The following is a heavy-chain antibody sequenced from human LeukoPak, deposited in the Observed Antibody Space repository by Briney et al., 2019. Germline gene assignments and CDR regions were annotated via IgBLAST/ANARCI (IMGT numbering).Heavy chain of an antibody. J-gene: IGHJ6*03. V-gene: IGHV4-39*07. CDR3: ARGYGDYYYMDV. CDR2: IYYSGST. CDR1: GGSISSSSYY. D-gene: IGHD4-17*01. Sequence: SETLSLICTVSGGSISSSSYYWGWIRQPPGKGLEWIGSIYYSGSTYYNPSLKSRVTISVDTSKNQFSLKLSSVTAADTAVYYCARGYGDYYYMDVWGKGTTVTVSS.